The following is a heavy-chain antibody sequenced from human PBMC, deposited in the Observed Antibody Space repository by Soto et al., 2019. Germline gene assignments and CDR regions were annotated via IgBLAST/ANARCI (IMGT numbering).Heavy chain of an antibody. J-gene: IGHJ6*02. D-gene: IGHD3-10*01. CDR3: AHIRGAGAYYYYPMDV. CDR1: GFSLTTPGMC. Sequence: LVNPRQTLTLTCTFSGFSLTTPGMCVSWIRQPPGKALEWLAVIDWDDDKYYSTSLKTRLSISMDTSKNQVVLEMTNVAPVDTATYYCAHIRGAGAYYYYPMDVWGQGTTVTVSS. CDR2: IDWDDDK. V-gene: IGHV2-70*01.